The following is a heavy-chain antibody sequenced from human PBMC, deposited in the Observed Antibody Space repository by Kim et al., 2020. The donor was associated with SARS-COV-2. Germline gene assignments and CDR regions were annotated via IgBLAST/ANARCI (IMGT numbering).Heavy chain of an antibody. V-gene: IGHV3-21*01. J-gene: IGHJ3*02. Sequence: GGSLRLSCAASGFTFSTYSMNWVRLAPGKGLEWVSSISSGGSYIYYADSVKGRFTISRDNAKNSLYLQMNSLRAEDTAVYYCARGTPGTTAFDIWGQGTILTVSS. CDR3: ARGTPGTTAFDI. CDR2: ISSGGSYI. D-gene: IGHD1-1*01. CDR1: GFTFSTYS.